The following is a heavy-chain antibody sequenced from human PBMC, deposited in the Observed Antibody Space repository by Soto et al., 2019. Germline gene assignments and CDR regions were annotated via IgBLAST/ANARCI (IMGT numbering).Heavy chain of an antibody. D-gene: IGHD3-16*01. Sequence: QVQLQESGPGLVKPSQTLSLTCTVSGGSISSGAYYWSWIRKHPGKGLEWIGYIYYDGSTYYNPSLKSRATISVDTSKTQFSLRLTSVTAAETAVYFCAREGGDGLDYWGQGTLVTVSS. CDR1: GGSISSGAYY. J-gene: IGHJ4*02. CDR3: AREGGDGLDY. CDR2: IYYDGST. V-gene: IGHV4-31*03.